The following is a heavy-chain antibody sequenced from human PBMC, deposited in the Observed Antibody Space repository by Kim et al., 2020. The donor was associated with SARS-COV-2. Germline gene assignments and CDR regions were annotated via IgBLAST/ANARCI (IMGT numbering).Heavy chain of an antibody. D-gene: IGHD2-15*01. Sequence: SVKVSCKASGGTFSSYAISWVRQAPGQGLEWMGGIIPIFGTANYARKFQGRVTITADESTSTAYMELSSLRSEDTAVYYCARAPYGGSYYYGMDVWGQGTTVTVSS. CDR1: GGTFSSYA. CDR2: IIPIFGTA. V-gene: IGHV1-69*13. CDR3: ARAPYGGSYYYGMDV. J-gene: IGHJ6*02.